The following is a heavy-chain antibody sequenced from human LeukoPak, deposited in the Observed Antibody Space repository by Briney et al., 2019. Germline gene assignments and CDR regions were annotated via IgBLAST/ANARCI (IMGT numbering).Heavy chain of an antibody. CDR3: ARGGRGYCSSMSCYSLDY. CDR1: GCSFTSYW. D-gene: IGHD2-2*01. Sequence: GESLKISCKGSGCSFTSYWIGWVRQMPGKGLEWMGIIYPGDSDTRYSPSFQGQVTISADKSISTAYLQWSSLKASDTAMYYCARGGRGYCSSMSCYSLDYWGQGTLVTVSS. CDR2: IYPGDSDT. V-gene: IGHV5-51*01. J-gene: IGHJ4*02.